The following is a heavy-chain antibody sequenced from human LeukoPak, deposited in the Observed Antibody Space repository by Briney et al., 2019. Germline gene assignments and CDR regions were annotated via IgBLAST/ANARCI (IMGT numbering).Heavy chain of an antibody. CDR2: ISGSGGST. D-gene: IGHD6-19*01. CDR1: GFTFSSYA. J-gene: IGHJ4*02. Sequence: PGGSLRLSCAASGFTFSSYAMSWVRQAPGKGLEWVSAISGSGGSTYYADSVRGRFTVSRDNSKNTLYLQMNSLRAEDTAVYYCAREYSSGPAYYFDYWGQGTLVTVSS. V-gene: IGHV3-23*01. CDR3: AREYSSGPAYYFDY.